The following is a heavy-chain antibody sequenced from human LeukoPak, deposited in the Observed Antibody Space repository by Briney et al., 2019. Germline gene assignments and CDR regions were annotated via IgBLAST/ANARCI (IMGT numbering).Heavy chain of an antibody. Sequence: GASVKVSCKASGYTFTGYYMHWVRQAPGQGLEWMGWINPNSGGTNYAQKFQGRVTMTRDTSTSTVYMELSSLRSEDTAVYYCARDPRYSYGYFDYWGQGTLVTVSS. CDR3: ARDPRYSYGYFDY. CDR2: INPNSGGT. V-gene: IGHV1-2*02. D-gene: IGHD5-18*01. J-gene: IGHJ4*02. CDR1: GYTFTGYY.